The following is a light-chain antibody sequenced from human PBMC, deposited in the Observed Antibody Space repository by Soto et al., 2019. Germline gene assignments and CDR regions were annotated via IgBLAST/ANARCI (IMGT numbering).Light chain of an antibody. CDR3: QQYGGSPRT. CDR2: DAF. CDR1: RSLDSGQ. J-gene: IGKJ5*01. V-gene: IGKV3-20*01. Sequence: EMVLTQPPGPLSLSPGESATLSCRASRSLDSGQLAWYQQKVGRAPRLLIHDAFIRATGIPDRFSGSGSGTDFTLTIARLEPEDFAVYYCQQYGGSPRTFGQGTRLEI.